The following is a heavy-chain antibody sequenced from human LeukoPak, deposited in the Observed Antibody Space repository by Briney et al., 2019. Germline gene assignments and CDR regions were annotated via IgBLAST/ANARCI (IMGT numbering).Heavy chain of an antibody. CDR2: ISSSGSTI. CDR1: GFTFSSYE. V-gene: IGHV3-48*03. Sequence: GGSLRLSCAASGFTFSSYEMNWVRQAPGKGLEWVSYISSSGSTICYADSVKGRFTISRDNAKNSLYLQMNSLRAEDTAVYYCARAHHYYDSSGIPCGYWGQGTLVTVSS. J-gene: IGHJ4*02. D-gene: IGHD3-22*01. CDR3: ARAHHYYDSSGIPCGY.